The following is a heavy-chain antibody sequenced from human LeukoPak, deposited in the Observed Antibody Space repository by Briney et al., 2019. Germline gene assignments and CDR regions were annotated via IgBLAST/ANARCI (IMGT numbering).Heavy chain of an antibody. Sequence: GGSLRLSCAGSGFILSGYWMHWVRQAPGKGLVWVSRIKTDGSTAYYADSVKGRFTISRDNSKNTLYLQMNSLRAEDTAVYYCAKKSVPNTPPTFDYWGQGALVTVSS. CDR3: AKKSVPNTPPTFDY. V-gene: IGHV3-74*01. J-gene: IGHJ4*02. D-gene: IGHD2-2*02. CDR1: GFILSGYW. CDR2: IKTDGSTA.